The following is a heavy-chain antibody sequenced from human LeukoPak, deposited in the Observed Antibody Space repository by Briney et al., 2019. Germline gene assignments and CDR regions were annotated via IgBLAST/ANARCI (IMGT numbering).Heavy chain of an antibody. CDR2: IYSGGST. CDR1: GFTVSSNY. CDR3: ARGIAVAGTNYFDY. V-gene: IGHV3-53*01. Sequence: GGSLRRSCAASGFTVSSNYMSWVRQAPGKGLEWVSVIYSGGSTYYADSVKGRFTISRDNSKNTLYLQMNSLRAEDTAVYYCARGIAVAGTNYFDYWGQGTLVTVSS. D-gene: IGHD6-19*01. J-gene: IGHJ4*02.